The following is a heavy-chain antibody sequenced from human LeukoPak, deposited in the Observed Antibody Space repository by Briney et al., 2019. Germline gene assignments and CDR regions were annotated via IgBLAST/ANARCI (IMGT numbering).Heavy chain of an antibody. CDR2: ISSSGSTI. CDR3: ARDQTGNWFDP. V-gene: IGHV3-48*03. Sequence: PGGSLRLSCAASGFTFSSYEMNWVRQAPGKGLEWASYISSSGSTIYYADSVKGRFTISRDNAKNSLYLQMNSLRAEDTAVYYCARDQTGNWFDPWGQGTLVTVSS. D-gene: IGHD1-14*01. CDR1: GFTFSSYE. J-gene: IGHJ5*02.